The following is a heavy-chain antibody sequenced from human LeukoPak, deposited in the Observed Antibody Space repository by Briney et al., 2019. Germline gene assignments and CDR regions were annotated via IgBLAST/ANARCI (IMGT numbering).Heavy chain of an antibody. CDR1: GFTSSSYW. V-gene: IGHV3-74*01. J-gene: IGHJ6*04. D-gene: IGHD2-2*01. CDR2: INSDGSST. CDR3: ARDRDVVVRRGYYYYYGMDV. Sequence: GGSLRLSCAASGFTSSSYWMHWVRQAPGKGLVWVSRINSDGSSTSYADSVKGRFTISRGNAKNTLYLQMNSLRAEDTAVYYCARDRDVVVRRGYYYYYGMDVWGKGTTVTVSS.